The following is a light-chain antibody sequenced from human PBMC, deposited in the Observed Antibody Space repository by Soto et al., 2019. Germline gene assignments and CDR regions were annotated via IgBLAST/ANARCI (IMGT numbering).Light chain of an antibody. J-gene: IGLJ2*01. CDR1: SGHRSNI. CDR2: LEGSGSH. Sequence: QPVLTQSSSASASLGSSVKLTCTLNSGHRSNIIAWHQQQPGKAPRYLMKLEGSGSHNKGSGVPDRFSGSSSGADRYLTISNLQSEDEADYYCVTWDSYVVFGGGTKLTVL. V-gene: IGLV4-60*03. CDR3: VTWDSYVV.